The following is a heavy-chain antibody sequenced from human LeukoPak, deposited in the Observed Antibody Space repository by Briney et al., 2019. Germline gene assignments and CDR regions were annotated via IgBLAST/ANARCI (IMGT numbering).Heavy chain of an antibody. Sequence: GGSLRLSCAASGFTFSSYAMSWVRQAPGKGLEWVGRIKSKTDGGTTDYAAPVKGRFTISRDDSKNTLYLQMNSLKTEDTAVYYCTTDREQSYYFDYWGQGTLVTVSS. V-gene: IGHV3-15*01. J-gene: IGHJ4*02. CDR3: TTDREQSYYFDY. CDR1: GFTFSSYA. CDR2: IKSKTDGGTT. D-gene: IGHD1-1*01.